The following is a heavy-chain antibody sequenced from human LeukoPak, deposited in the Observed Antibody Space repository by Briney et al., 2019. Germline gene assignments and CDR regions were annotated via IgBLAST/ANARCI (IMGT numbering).Heavy chain of an antibody. V-gene: IGHV1-18*01. CDR2: ISGYSGNT. CDR1: GYTFTNHG. CDR3: ARDLSLGRHDFGEPFDY. D-gene: IGHD4-17*01. J-gene: IGHJ4*02. Sequence: ASVKVSCKTSGYTFTNHGVSWVRQAPGQGLEWMGWISGYSGNTNYVQKFQGRVTMTTDTSTSTAYMELRTLRSDDTAVYYCARDLSLGRHDFGEPFDYWGQGTLVTVSS.